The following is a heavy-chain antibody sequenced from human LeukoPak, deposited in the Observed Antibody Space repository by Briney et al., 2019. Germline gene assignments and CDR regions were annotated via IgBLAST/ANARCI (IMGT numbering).Heavy chain of an antibody. J-gene: IGHJ6*03. CDR2: IYYSGST. Sequence: SETLSLTCTVSGGSISSYYWSWIRQPPGKGLEWIGYIYYSGSTNYNPSLKSRVTISVDTSKNQFSLKLSSVTAADTAVYYCARGIRGWELLNYYYHMDVWGKGTTVTVSS. D-gene: IGHD1-26*01. V-gene: IGHV4-59*01. CDR1: GGSISSYY. CDR3: ARGIRGWELLNYYYHMDV.